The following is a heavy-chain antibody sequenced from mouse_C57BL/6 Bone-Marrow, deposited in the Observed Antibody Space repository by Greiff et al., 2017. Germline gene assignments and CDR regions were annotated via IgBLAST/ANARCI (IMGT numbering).Heavy chain of an antibody. D-gene: IGHD1-1*01. CDR3: TVVGMDY. J-gene: IGHJ4*01. Sequence: QVQLQQPGAELVKPGASVKMSCKASGYTFTSYWITWVKQRPGQGLEWIGDIYPGSGSTNYNEKFKSKATLTVGTSSSTAYMQLSSLTSEDSAVYYCTVVGMDYWGQGTSVTVSS. CDR2: IYPGSGST. V-gene: IGHV1-55*01. CDR1: GYTFTSYW.